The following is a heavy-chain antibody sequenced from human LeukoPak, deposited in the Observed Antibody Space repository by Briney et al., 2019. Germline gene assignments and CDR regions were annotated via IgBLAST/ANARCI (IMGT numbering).Heavy chain of an antibody. Sequence: PRGSLRLSCAASGFTFSSYAMSWVRQAPGKGLEWVSAISGSGGSTYYADSVKGRFTISRDNSKNTLYLQMNSLRAEDTAVYYCARSYIGYYYASGSCGQLGYWGQGTLVTVSS. CDR3: ARSYIGYYYASGSCGQLGY. V-gene: IGHV3-23*01. D-gene: IGHD3-10*01. CDR1: GFTFSSYA. CDR2: ISGSGGST. J-gene: IGHJ4*02.